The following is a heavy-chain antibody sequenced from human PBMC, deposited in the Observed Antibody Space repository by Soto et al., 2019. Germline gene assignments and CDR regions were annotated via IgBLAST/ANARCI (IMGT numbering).Heavy chain of an antibody. V-gene: IGHV3-11*01. CDR2: ISSSGSTI. CDR3: ARGLDYDFCSGYYGAFDI. J-gene: IGHJ3*02. Sequence: GGSLRLSCAASGFTFSDYYMSWIRQAPGKGLEWVSYISSSGSTIYYADSVKGRFTISRDNAKNSLYLQMNSLRAEDTAVYYCARGLDYDFCSGYYGAFDIWGQGTMVTVSS. D-gene: IGHD3-3*01. CDR1: GFTFSDYY.